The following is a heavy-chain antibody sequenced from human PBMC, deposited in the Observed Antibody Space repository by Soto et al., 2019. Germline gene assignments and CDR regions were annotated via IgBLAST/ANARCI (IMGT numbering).Heavy chain of an antibody. J-gene: IGHJ3*02. V-gene: IGHV1-69*13. CDR1: GGTFSSYA. D-gene: IGHD6-13*01. CDR3: ARGVNRQPQGAFDI. Sequence: GASVKVSCKASGGTFSSYAISWVRQAPGQGLEWMGGIIPIFGTANYAQKFQGRVTITADESTSTAYMELSSLRSEDTAVYYCARGVNRQPQGAFDIWGQGTMVTVSS. CDR2: IIPIFGTA.